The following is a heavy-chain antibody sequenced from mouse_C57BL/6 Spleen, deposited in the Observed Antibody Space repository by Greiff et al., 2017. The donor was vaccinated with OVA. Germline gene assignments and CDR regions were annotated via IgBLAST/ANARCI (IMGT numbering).Heavy chain of an antibody. J-gene: IGHJ1*03. CDR3: AREGDYYGSSSYWYFDV. CDR2: IHPNSGST. Sequence: QVQLQQPGAELVKPGASVKLSCKASGYTFTSYWMHWVKQRPGQCLEWIGMIHPNSGSTNYNEKFKSKATLTVDKSSSTAYMQLSSLTSEDSAVYYCAREGDYYGSSSYWYFDVWGTGTTVTVSS. CDR1: GYTFTSYW. D-gene: IGHD1-1*01. V-gene: IGHV1-64*01.